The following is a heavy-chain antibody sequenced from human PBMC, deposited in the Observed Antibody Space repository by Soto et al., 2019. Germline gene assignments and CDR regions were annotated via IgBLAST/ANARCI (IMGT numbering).Heavy chain of an antibody. CDR2: INHSGST. J-gene: IGHJ6*02. CDR3: ARRGMFRWALGIDV. V-gene: IGHV4-34*01. Sequence: QVQLQQWGAGLLKPSETLSLTCAVYGGSFSGYYWSWIRQPPGKGLEWIGEINHSGSTNYNPSLKSRVTISVDTSKNQFSLKLSSVTAADTAVYYCARRGMFRWALGIDVWGQGTTVTVSS. CDR1: GGSFSGYY. D-gene: IGHD3-10*02.